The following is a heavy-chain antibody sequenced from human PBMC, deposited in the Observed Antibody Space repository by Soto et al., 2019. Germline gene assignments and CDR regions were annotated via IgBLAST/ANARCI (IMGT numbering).Heavy chain of an antibody. Sequence: QVQLQESGPGLVKPSQTLSLTCTVSGGSISSGGYYWSWIRQHPGKGLEWFGYIYYSGSTYYNPYLMCPVTMSVDTYKNQCARTRSSGTAAATAVYYWASAKGGLLSGGVYWGQGTLVTVSS. J-gene: IGHJ4*02. CDR2: IYYSGST. CDR1: GGSISSGGYY. V-gene: IGHV4-31*01. D-gene: IGHD3-10*02. CDR3: ASAKGGLLSGGVY.